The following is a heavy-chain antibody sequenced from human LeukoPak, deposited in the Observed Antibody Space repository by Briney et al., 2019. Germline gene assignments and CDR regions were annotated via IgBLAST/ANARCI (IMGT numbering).Heavy chain of an antibody. Sequence: PSQTLSLNCTVSGGSISSGGYYWSWIRQHPGKGLEWIGYIYYSGSTYYNPSLKSRVTISVDTSKNQFSLKLSSVTAADTAVYYCASLVGPSPFFDYWGQGTLVTVSS. CDR3: ASLVGPSPFFDY. CDR1: GGSISSGGYY. V-gene: IGHV4-31*03. CDR2: IYYSGST. D-gene: IGHD2-2*01. J-gene: IGHJ4*02.